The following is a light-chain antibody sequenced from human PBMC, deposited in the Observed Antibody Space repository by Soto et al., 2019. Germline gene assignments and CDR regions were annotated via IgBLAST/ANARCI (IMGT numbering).Light chain of an antibody. CDR2: GAS. CDR1: QSVSSSY. J-gene: IGKJ3*01. Sequence: EIVLTQSPGTLSLSPGERATLSCRASQSVSSSYLAWYQQKPGQAPRLLIYGASSRATGIPDRFSGSGSGTDFPLTISRLEPEDFAVYYCQQYGSSRGFTFGPGTKVDIK. CDR3: QQYGSSRGFT. V-gene: IGKV3-20*01.